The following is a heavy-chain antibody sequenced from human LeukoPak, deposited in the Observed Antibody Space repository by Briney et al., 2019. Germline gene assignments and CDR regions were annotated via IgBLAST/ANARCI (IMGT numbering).Heavy chain of an antibody. D-gene: IGHD3-9*01. CDR3: AREGILTGYYSLYYFGY. CDR2: INPSGGST. V-gene: IGHV1-46*01. CDR1: GYTFTGYY. J-gene: IGHJ4*02. Sequence: ASVKVSCKASGYTFTGYYMHWVRQAPGQGLEWMGIINPSGGSTSYAQKFQGRVTMTRDTSTSTVYMELSSLRSEDTAVYYCAREGILTGYYSLYYFGYWGQGTLVTVSS.